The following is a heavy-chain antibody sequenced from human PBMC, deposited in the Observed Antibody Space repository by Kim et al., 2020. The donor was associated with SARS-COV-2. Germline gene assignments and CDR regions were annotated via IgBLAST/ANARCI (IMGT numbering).Heavy chain of an antibody. Sequence: GGSLRLSCAASDFTFSDSAMHWVRQASGKGLEWVGRIRSKSNGYATAYAASVKGRFTISRDDSKNTAYLQMNSLKTEDTAVYYCTPVPGTTSAFWYAFD. J-gene: IGHJ3*02. CDR1: DFTFSDSA. CDR3: TPVPGTTSAFWYAFD. D-gene: IGHD1-1*01. V-gene: IGHV3-73*01. CDR2: IRSKSNGYAT.